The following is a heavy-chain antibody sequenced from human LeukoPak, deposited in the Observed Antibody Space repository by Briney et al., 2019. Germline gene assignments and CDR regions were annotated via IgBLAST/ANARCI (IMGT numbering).Heavy chain of an antibody. D-gene: IGHD3-10*01. CDR2: IIPIFGTA. V-gene: IGHV1-69*05. CDR1: GGTFSSYA. J-gene: IGHJ4*02. CDR3: AKGGGGFGDPSFDY. Sequence: SVKVSCKASGGTFSSYAISWVRQAPGQGLEWMGGIIPIFGTANYAQKFQGRVTITTDESTSTAYMDLSSLKSEDTAVSYCAKGGGGFGDPSFDYWGQGTLVTVSS.